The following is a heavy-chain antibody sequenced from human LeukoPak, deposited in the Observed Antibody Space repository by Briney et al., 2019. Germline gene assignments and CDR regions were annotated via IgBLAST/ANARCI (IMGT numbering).Heavy chain of an antibody. D-gene: IGHD4-17*01. CDR2: IKSKTDGGTT. CDR3: TTAYDYGDPYYFDY. J-gene: IGHJ4*02. V-gene: IGHV3-15*01. Sequence: GGSLRLSCAASGFTFSNAWMSWVRQAPGKGLEWVGRIKSKTDGGTTDYAAPVKGRFTISRDDSKNTLYLQMNSLKTEDTAVYYCTTAYDYGDPYYFDYWGQGTVVTVSS. CDR1: GFTFSNAW.